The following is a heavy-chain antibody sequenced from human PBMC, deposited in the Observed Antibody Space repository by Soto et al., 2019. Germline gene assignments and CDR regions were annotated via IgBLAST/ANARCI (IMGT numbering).Heavy chain of an antibody. Sequence: QLQLQESGPGLVKPSETLSLTCTVSGGSISSSSYYWGWIRQPPGKGLEWIGSIYYSGSTYYNPSLKSRVTSSVDTSKNQFSLKLSSVTAADTAVYYCARPISASLVPAAIPTSPHYFDYWGQGTLVTVSS. CDR1: GGSISSSSYY. J-gene: IGHJ4*02. V-gene: IGHV4-39*01. CDR3: ARPISASLVPAAIPTSPHYFDY. CDR2: IYYSGST. D-gene: IGHD2-2*02.